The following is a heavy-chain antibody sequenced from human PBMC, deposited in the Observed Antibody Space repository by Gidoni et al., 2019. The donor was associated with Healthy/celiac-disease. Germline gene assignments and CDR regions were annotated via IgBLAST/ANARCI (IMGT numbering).Heavy chain of an antibody. Sequence: QVQLQESGPGLAKPSETLSLTCTVSGGSISSYYWSWIRQPPGKGLEWIGYIYYSGSTNYNPALKSRVTISVDTSKNQFSLKLSSVTAADTAVYYCARAGSYCSSTSCYGEDAFDIWGQGTMVTVSS. CDR3: ARAGSYCSSTSCYGEDAFDI. CDR1: GGSISSYY. D-gene: IGHD2-2*01. CDR2: IYYSGST. V-gene: IGHV4-59*01. J-gene: IGHJ3*02.